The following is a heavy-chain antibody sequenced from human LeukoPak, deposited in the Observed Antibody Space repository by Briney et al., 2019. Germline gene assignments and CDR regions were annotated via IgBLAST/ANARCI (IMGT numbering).Heavy chain of an antibody. Sequence: GGALRLSCAASGFTFSSYEMNWVRQAPGKGLEGVSYISSSGSTIYYADSVKGRFTISRDNAKNSLYLQMTSLRAEDTAVYYCAELGITMIGGVWGKGTTVTISS. D-gene: IGHD3-10*02. CDR1: GFTFSSYE. CDR2: ISSSGSTI. CDR3: AELGITMIGGV. V-gene: IGHV3-48*03. J-gene: IGHJ6*04.